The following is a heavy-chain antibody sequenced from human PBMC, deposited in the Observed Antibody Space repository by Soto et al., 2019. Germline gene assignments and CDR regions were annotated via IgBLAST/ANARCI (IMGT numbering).Heavy chain of an antibody. V-gene: IGHV1-2*02. Sequence: QVQLVQSGAEVKKPGASVKVSCKASGYTFTDHYLLWVRQAPGQGLEWMGWMHPNNGATNFAQKFQGRVTMTRDTSLNTAYLEIPRLKSDDTAVYFCARASRVSGGQRVSEFWGQGTLVTVSS. J-gene: IGHJ4*02. D-gene: IGHD3-16*01. CDR2: MHPNNGAT. CDR1: GYTFTDHY. CDR3: ARASRVSGGQRVSEF.